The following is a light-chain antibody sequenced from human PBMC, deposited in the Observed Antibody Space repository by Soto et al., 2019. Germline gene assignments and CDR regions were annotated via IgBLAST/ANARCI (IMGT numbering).Light chain of an antibody. CDR1: SSDVGGYNY. CDR2: EVS. CDR3: NSYAGSNNWV. Sequence: QSALTQPPSASGSPGQSVTISCTGTSSDVGGYNYVSWYQQHPGKAPKLMIYEVSKRPSGVPDRFSGSKSGNTASLTVSVLQDEDEADYYCNSYAGSNNWVFGGRTKLTVL. J-gene: IGLJ3*02. V-gene: IGLV2-8*01.